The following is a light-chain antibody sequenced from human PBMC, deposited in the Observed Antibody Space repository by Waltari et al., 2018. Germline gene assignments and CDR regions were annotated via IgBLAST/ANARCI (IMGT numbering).Light chain of an antibody. CDR3: QQYNSYS. CDR2: DAS. Sequence: DIQMTQSPSTLSASVGDRVTITCRASQSVSSWLAWYQQKPGKAPTLLIYDASSLESGVPSRFSGSGSGTEFTLTISSLQPDDFATYYCQQYNSYSFGPGTKVDIK. CDR1: QSVSSW. J-gene: IGKJ3*01. V-gene: IGKV1-5*01.